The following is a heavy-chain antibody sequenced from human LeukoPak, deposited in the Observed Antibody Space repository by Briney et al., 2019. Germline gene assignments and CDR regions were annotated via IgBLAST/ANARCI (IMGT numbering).Heavy chain of an antibody. CDR3: AREGGPARYYFDY. CDR1: GGSISSYY. J-gene: IGHJ4*02. Sequence: SETLSLTCTVSGGSISSYYWSWIRQPPGKGLEWIGYIYYSGSTNYNPFLKSRVTISVDTSKNQFSLKLSSVTAADTAVYYCAREGGPARYYFDYWGQGTLVTVSS. V-gene: IGHV4-59*01. CDR2: IYYSGST. D-gene: IGHD2-2*01.